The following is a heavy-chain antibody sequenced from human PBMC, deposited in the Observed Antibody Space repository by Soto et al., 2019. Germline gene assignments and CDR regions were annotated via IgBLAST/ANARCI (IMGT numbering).Heavy chain of an antibody. D-gene: IGHD5-12*01. CDR3: AREGSYSAYNFAHGIPLWSFDF. V-gene: IGHV4-39*02. Sequence: SSETLSLTCTVSGGSISSSSYYWGWIRQPPGKGLEWIGSIYYSGSTYYNPSLKSRVTISVDTSKNQFSLKLSSVTAADMAVYYCAREGSYSAYNFAHGIPLWSFDFWCQGVLVTVSS. J-gene: IGHJ4*02. CDR2: IYYSGST. CDR1: GGSISSSSYY.